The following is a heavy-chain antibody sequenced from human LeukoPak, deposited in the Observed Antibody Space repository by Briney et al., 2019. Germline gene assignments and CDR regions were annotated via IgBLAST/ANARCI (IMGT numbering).Heavy chain of an antibody. CDR2: VSPSGGGT. Sequence: HPGGSLRLSCAASGFTFSSYWMSWVRQAPGKGGEWLSGVSPSGGGTYYADSVKGRVTISRDESNNTLSLQMNSLRVEDTAVYYCARDLAWGAFDYWGQGTLVTVSS. V-gene: IGHV3-23*01. CDR3: ARDLAWGAFDY. J-gene: IGHJ4*02. CDR1: GFTFSSYW. D-gene: IGHD7-27*01.